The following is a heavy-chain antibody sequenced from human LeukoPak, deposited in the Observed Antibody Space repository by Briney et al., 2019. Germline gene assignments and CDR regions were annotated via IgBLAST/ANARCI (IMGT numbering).Heavy chain of an antibody. J-gene: IGHJ4*02. CDR2: IKQEGSEK. CDR1: GFTFSSYW. CDR3: ARDLHMGYRDGYNWLGIFDY. V-gene: IGHV3-7*04. D-gene: IGHD5-24*01. Sequence: GGSLRLSCAASGFTFSSYWMSWVRQAPGKGLEWVANIKQEGSEKYYVDSVKGRFTISRDNAKNSLYLQVNSLRAEDTAVYYCARDLHMGYRDGYNWLGIFDYWGQGTLVTVSS.